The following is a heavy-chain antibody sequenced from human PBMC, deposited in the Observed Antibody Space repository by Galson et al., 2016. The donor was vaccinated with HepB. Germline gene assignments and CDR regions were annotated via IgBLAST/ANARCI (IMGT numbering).Heavy chain of an antibody. CDR3: ARPDSSSERYYYHYGMDV. V-gene: IGHV3-7*03. Sequence: SLRLSCAASGFTFSSYWMSWVRQAPGKGLEWVANIKQDGSEKYYVDSVKGRFTISRDNAKNPLYLQMNSLRAEDTAVYFCARPDSSSERYYYHYGMDVWGQGTTVTVSS. J-gene: IGHJ6*02. D-gene: IGHD6-6*01. CDR1: GFTFSSYW. CDR2: IKQDGSEK.